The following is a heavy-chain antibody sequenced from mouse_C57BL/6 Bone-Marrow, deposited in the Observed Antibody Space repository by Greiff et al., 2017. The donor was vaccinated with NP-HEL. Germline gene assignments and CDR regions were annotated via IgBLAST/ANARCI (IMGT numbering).Heavy chain of an antibody. J-gene: IGHJ2*01. CDR1: GYAFSSSW. Sequence: QVQLQQSGPELVKPGASVKISCKASGYAFSSSWMNWVKQRPGKGLEWIGRIYPGDGDTNYNGKFKGKAILTADKSSSTAYMQLSSLTSEDSAVYFCARGPNWAFDYWGQGTTLTVSS. CDR2: IYPGDGDT. D-gene: IGHD4-1*01. CDR3: ARGPNWAFDY. V-gene: IGHV1-82*01.